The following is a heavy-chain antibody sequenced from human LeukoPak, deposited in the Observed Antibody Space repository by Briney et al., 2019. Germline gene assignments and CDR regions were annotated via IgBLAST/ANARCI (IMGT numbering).Heavy chain of an antibody. V-gene: IGHV3-23*01. Sequence: GGSLRLSCAASGFTVSDYSMSWVRQAPGKGLEWVSAISGSGGSTYYADSVKGRFTISRDNSKNTLYLQMNSLRAEDTAVYYCAKSLRITMIVIDAFDIWGQGTMVTVSS. D-gene: IGHD3-22*01. J-gene: IGHJ3*02. CDR2: ISGSGGST. CDR3: AKSLRITMIVIDAFDI. CDR1: GFTVSDYS.